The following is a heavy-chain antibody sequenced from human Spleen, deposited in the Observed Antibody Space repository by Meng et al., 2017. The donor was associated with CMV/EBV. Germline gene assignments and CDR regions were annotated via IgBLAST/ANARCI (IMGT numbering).Heavy chain of an antibody. V-gene: IGHV4-59*01. CDR2: IYYSGST. D-gene: IGHD1-26*01. J-gene: IGHJ5*02. Sequence: SLTCTVSGGSISNYFWSWIRQPPGKGLEWIGYIYYSGSTNYNPSLKSRVTISLDMSKNQFSLKLSSVTAADTAVYYCAREFQHGKFDPWGQGTLVTVSS. CDR1: GGSISNYF. CDR3: AREFQHGKFDP.